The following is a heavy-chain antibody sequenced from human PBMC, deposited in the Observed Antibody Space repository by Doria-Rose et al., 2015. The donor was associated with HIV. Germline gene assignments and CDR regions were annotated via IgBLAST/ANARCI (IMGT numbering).Heavy chain of an antibody. V-gene: IGHV4-34*01. CDR1: GGSLRGFY. CDR3: AWSSSPSNWFDP. CDR2: INHTGST. D-gene: IGHD3-3*01. J-gene: IGHJ5*02. Sequence: GGSLRGFYWSWIRQSPGRGLEWIGEINHTGSTTYNPSLKSRISISLDKSKSQFSLRLTSVTAADTAVYYCAWSSSPSNWFDPWGQGTLVTVSS.